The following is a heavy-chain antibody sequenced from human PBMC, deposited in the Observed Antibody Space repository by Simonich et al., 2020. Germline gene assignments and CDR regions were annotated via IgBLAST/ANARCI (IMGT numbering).Heavy chain of an antibody. Sequence: QLQLQESGPGLVKPSETLSLTCTVSGGSISSSCYYWGWIRQPPGKGLEWIGSIYYRGSTYYNPSLNSRVTISVDTSKNQFSLKLSSVTAADTAVYYCARHAGFAFDIWGQGTMVTVSS. CDR3: ARHAGFAFDI. D-gene: IGHD6-13*01. V-gene: IGHV4-39*01. CDR2: IYYRGST. J-gene: IGHJ3*02. CDR1: GGSISSSCYY.